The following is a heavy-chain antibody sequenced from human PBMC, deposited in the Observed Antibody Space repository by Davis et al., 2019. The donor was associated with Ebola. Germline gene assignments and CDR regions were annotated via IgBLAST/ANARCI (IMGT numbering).Heavy chain of an antibody. V-gene: IGHV1-18*01. CDR2: ISAYTGHT. J-gene: IGHJ4*02. CDR3: VRSNSWYGDY. D-gene: IGHD6-13*01. CDR1: GFSFTDYG. Sequence: ASVKVSCKASGFSFTDYGITWARQAPGQGLEFMGWISAYTGHTNYAQSFQDRIAMTIDTSTNTLYMELRSLRSDDTAMYYCVRSNSWYGDYWGRGTLVTVSS.